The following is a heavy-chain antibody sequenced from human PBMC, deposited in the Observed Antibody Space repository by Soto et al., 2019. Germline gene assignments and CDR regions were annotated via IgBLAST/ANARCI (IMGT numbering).Heavy chain of an antibody. Sequence: QLQLQESGPGLVKPSETLSLTCTVSGGSISSSSYYWGWIRQPPGKGLEWIGSIYYSGSTYYNPSLKSRVTISVDTSKNQFSLKLSSVTAADTAVYYCSQLLWTHSSGYYFDYWGQGTLVTVSS. V-gene: IGHV4-39*01. J-gene: IGHJ4*02. CDR1: GGSISSSSYY. D-gene: IGHD2-2*01. CDR3: SQLLWTHSSGYYFDY. CDR2: IYYSGST.